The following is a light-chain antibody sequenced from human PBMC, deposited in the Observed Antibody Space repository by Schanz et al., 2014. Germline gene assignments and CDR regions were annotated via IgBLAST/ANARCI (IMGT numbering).Light chain of an antibody. CDR1: SSDVGGYNY. CDR2: EVS. J-gene: IGLJ3*02. Sequence: QSALTQPASVSGSPGQSITISCTGTSSDVGGYNYVSWYQQHPGKAPKLMIYEVSKRPSGVPDRFSGSKSGTSASLAISGLQSEDEAAYYCAAWDDSLNGWVFGGGTQLTVL. CDR3: AAWDDSLNGWV. V-gene: IGLV2-14*01.